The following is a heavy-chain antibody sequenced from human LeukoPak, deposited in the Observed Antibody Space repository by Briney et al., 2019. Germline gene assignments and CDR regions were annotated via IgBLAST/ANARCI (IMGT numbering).Heavy chain of an antibody. V-gene: IGHV4-39*07. CDR1: GGSISSSSYY. CDR2: IYYSGST. D-gene: IGHD3-22*01. J-gene: IGHJ3*02. Sequence: SETLSLTCTVSGGSISSSSYYWGWIRQPPGKGLEWIGSIYYSGSTYYNPSLKSRVTISVDTSRNQFSLKLRSVTAADTAVYYCARVGGITMIVVLITDAFDIWGQGTMVTVSS. CDR3: ARVGGITMIVVLITDAFDI.